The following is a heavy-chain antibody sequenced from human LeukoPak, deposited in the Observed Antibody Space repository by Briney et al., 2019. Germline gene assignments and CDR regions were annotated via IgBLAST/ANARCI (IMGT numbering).Heavy chain of an antibody. V-gene: IGHV3-48*04. CDR2: ISSSGSTI. J-gene: IGHJ4*02. CDR3: ARPGYDFWSGLLGGTDY. Sequence: GGSLRLSCAASGFTFSSYAMSWVRQAPGKGLEWVSYISSSGSTIYYADSVKGRFTISRDNAKNSLYLQMNSLRAEDTAVYYCARPGYDFWSGLLGGTDYWGQGTLVTVSS. CDR1: GFTFSSYA. D-gene: IGHD3-3*01.